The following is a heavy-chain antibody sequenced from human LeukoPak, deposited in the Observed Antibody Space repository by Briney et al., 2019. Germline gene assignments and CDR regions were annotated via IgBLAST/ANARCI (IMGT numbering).Heavy chain of an antibody. CDR2: ISWNSGSI. D-gene: IGHD6-19*01. CDR1: GFTFDDYA. Sequence: GRSLRLSCAASGFTFDDYAMHWVRQAPGKGLEWVSGISWNSGSIGYADSVKGRFTISRDNAKNSLYLQMNSLRPEDTALYYCAKDSSGSGWYYFDYRGQGTLVTVSS. J-gene: IGHJ4*02. CDR3: AKDSSGSGWYYFDY. V-gene: IGHV3-9*01.